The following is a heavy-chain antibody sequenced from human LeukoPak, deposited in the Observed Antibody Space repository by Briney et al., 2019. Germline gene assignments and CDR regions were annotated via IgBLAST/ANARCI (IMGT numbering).Heavy chain of an antibody. CDR3: ARGATVTANFYFYGMDV. CDR2: ISKDGINK. Sequence: GGSLRLSCSASGFTFSYYAMHWVRQAPGKGLDWVAVISKDGINKYYADSVKGRFTIFRDNSKNTLYLQMDSLRNEDTAVYHCARGATVTANFYFYGMDVWGQGTMVTVSS. V-gene: IGHV3-30-3*01. CDR1: GFTFSYYA. J-gene: IGHJ6*02. D-gene: IGHD4-17*01.